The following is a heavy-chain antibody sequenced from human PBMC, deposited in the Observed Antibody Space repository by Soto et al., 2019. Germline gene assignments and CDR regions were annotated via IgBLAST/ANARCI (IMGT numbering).Heavy chain of an antibody. CDR3: ARVRFGEWGYAMDV. V-gene: IGHV3-11*01. D-gene: IGHD3-10*01. Sequence: QVQLVESGGGLVKPGGSLRLSCAASGLTFSDCYMNWIRQAPGKGLEWVSYISSSGSSINYAGSVKGRFTISRDNAKNSLYLKMNSLRAEDTAMYYCARVRFGEWGYAMDVWGQGTTVIVSS. J-gene: IGHJ6*02. CDR1: GLTFSDCY. CDR2: ISSSGSSI.